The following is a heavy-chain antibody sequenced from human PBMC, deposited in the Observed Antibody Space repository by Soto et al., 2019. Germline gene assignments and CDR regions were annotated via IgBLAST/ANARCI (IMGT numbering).Heavy chain of an antibody. CDR2: IWYDGSNK. CDR3: AREGVGILEWLGLHHGMDA. J-gene: IGHJ6*02. D-gene: IGHD3-3*01. Sequence: GGSLRLSCAASGFTFSSYGMHWVRQAPGKGLEWVAVIWYDGSNKYYADSVKGRFTISRDNSKNTLYLQMNSLRAEDTAVYYCAREGVGILEWLGLHHGMDAWGQGTTVTVSS. V-gene: IGHV3-33*01. CDR1: GFTFSSYG.